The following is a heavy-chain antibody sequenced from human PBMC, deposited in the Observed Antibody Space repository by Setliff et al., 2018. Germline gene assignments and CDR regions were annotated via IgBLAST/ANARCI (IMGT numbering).Heavy chain of an antibody. V-gene: IGHV7-4-1*02. J-gene: IGHJ4*02. CDR1: GYTLTTYF. CDR2: INTRTGNP. Sequence: ASVKVSCKASGYTLTTYFMNWMRQAPGQGLEWMGYINTRTGNPMYAQGFTGRFVFSLDPSVSTANLQISSLKAEDTALYYCATGSLVAAGTGHWGQGTLVTVSS. D-gene: IGHD6-13*01. CDR3: ATGSLVAAGTGH.